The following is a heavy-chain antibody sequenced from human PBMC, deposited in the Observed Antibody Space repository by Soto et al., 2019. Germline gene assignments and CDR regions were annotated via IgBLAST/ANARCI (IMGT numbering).Heavy chain of an antibody. Sequence: TQTLTLTCTFSGFSLSTSGMCMGWIRQPPGKALEWLARIDWDDDKYYSTSLKTRLTISKDTSKNQVVLTMTNMDPVDTATYYCARSRQQLVAGNCYYYGMDVWGQGTTVTVSS. CDR1: GFSLSTSGMC. V-gene: IGHV2-70*11. J-gene: IGHJ6*02. CDR2: IDWDDDK. D-gene: IGHD6-13*01. CDR3: ARSRQQLVAGNCYYYGMDV.